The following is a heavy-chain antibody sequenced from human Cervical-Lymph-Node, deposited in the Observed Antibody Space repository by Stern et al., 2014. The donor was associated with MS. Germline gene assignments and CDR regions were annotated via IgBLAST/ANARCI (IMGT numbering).Heavy chain of an antibody. Sequence: QLQLQESGPGLVKPSQTLSLTCSVSGGPISGGGYYRSLIRQHPGKGLEWIGPIYYSGSTAYNPSLRSRVTIAVDTSKNQFSLRLTSMTAADAAVYFCAREGLNTVPYFDHWGQGTRVTVSS. CDR2: IYYSGST. D-gene: IGHD4-17*01. J-gene: IGHJ4*02. CDR1: GGPISGGGYY. CDR3: AREGLNTVPYFDH. V-gene: IGHV4-31*03.